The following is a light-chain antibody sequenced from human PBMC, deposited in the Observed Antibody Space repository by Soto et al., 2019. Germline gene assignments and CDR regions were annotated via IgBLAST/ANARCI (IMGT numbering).Light chain of an antibody. CDR2: AAS. Sequence: EIVLTQSPGTLSFSPGERATLSCRASQSVRNNYVAWYQHIPRQSPRVLIYAASNRATGIPDRFSGSGSGTDFTLTISRLEPEDFAVYYCQQYGNSWSLGQGTKVDIK. V-gene: IGKV3-20*01. CDR1: QSVRNNY. CDR3: QQYGNSWS. J-gene: IGKJ1*01.